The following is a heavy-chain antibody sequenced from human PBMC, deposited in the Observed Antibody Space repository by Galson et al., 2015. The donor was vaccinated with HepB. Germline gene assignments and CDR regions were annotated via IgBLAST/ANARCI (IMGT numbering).Heavy chain of an antibody. V-gene: IGHV1-69*02. J-gene: IGHJ5*02. CDR2: IIPIIGIT. CDR1: GGTFSKFT. D-gene: IGHD7-27*01. CDR3: ARVVGTKSWVDP. Sequence: SVKVSCKASGGTFSKFTFSWVRQAPGQGLEWMGRIIPIIGITNYAQKFQGRVTITADKSTSTAYMELSTLRSEDTAVHYFARVVGTKSWVDPLGQGTLGALSS.